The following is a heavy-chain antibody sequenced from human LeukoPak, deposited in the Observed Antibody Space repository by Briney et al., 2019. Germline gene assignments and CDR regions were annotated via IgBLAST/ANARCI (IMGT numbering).Heavy chain of an antibody. J-gene: IGHJ4*02. CDR3: ARHSIASDGARLFDY. CDR2: VYHTGST. CDR1: GGSISSPDW. Sequence: SEALSLTCAVSGGSISSPDWWTWVRQPPGKGLEWIGEVYHTGSTNYNPSLKSRVTISVDKSNNQFSLKLTSVTAADTAVYYCARHSIASDGARLFDYWGRGTLVTVSS. D-gene: IGHD2-21*01. V-gene: IGHV4-4*02.